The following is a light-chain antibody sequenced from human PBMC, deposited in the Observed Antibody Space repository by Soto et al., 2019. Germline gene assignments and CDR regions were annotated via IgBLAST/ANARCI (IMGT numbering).Light chain of an antibody. CDR1: QSISSY. V-gene: IGKV1-39*01. J-gene: IGKJ1*01. CDR3: QHYGGVWT. CDR2: AAS. Sequence: DIQMTHSPSSLSASVLYIVTITFRSSQSISSYLNWYQQKPGKAPKLLIYAASSLQSGVPSRFSGSGSGTDFTLTISSLQPEDFATYYCQHYGGVWTFGQGTKVDI.